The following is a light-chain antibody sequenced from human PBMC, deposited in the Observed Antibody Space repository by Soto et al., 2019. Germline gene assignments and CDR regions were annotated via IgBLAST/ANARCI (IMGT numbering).Light chain of an antibody. CDR1: QGVGSS. CDR3: QQYDAWPPGT. V-gene: IGKV3-15*01. CDR2: GAS. J-gene: IGKJ1*01. Sequence: EMLMTQSPATLSVSPGERATLSCRASQGVGSSLAWYQQKPGQAPRLLIYGASTRATGIPARFSGSGSGTEFTLTISGLQSEDFAVYYCQQYDAWPPGTFGQGTKVDIK.